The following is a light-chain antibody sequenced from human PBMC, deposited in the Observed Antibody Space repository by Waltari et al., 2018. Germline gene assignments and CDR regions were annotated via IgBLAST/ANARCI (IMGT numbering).Light chain of an antibody. J-gene: IGLJ2*01. CDR1: SSDVGSYTL. CDR2: EVS. CDR3: CSYAGSSTPVV. Sequence: QSALTQPASVSGSPGQSITISCPGTSSDVGSYTLVSWYQQHPGKAPKLMIFEVSDRPSGVSNRFSGSKSGNTASLTISGLQAEDEADYYCCSYAGSSTPVVFGGGTKLTVV. V-gene: IGLV2-23*02.